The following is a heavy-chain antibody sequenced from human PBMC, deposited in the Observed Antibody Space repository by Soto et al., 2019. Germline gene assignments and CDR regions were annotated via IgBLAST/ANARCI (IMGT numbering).Heavy chain of an antibody. Sequence: ASETLSLTCAVYGGSFSGYYWSWIRQPPGKGLEWIGEINHSGSTNYSPSLKSRVTISLDTSKNQFSLNLSSVTAADTAVYYCARMGSSTLYYFDYWGQGTLVTVSS. CDR3: ARMGSSTLYYFDY. V-gene: IGHV4-34*01. D-gene: IGHD6-13*01. CDR2: INHSGST. CDR1: GGSFSGYY. J-gene: IGHJ4*02.